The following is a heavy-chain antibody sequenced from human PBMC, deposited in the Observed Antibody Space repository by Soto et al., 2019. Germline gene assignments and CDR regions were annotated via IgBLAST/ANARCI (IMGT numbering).Heavy chain of an antibody. Sequence: GASVKVSCKASGYTFTSYDINWVRQATGQGLEWMGWMNPNSGNTGYAQKFQGRVTMTRNTSISTAYMELSSLRSEDTAVYYCARGVQGWKVGGYYYYMDVWGKGTTVTVSS. V-gene: IGHV1-8*01. CDR2: MNPNSGNT. CDR3: ARGVQGWKVGGYYYYMDV. CDR1: GYTFTSYD. J-gene: IGHJ6*03. D-gene: IGHD1-1*01.